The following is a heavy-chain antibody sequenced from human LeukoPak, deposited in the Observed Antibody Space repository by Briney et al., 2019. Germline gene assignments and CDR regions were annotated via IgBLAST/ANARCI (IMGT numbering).Heavy chain of an antibody. CDR1: GYTFTSYD. CDR3: ARGIGTPYNWFDP. J-gene: IGHJ5*02. Sequence: GASVKVSCKASGYTFTSYDINWVRQAPGQGLEWMGIINPSGGSTSYAQKFQGRVTMTRDTSTSTVYMELSSLRSEDTAVYYCARGIGTPYNWFDPWGQGTLVTVSS. V-gene: IGHV1-46*01. CDR2: INPSGGST.